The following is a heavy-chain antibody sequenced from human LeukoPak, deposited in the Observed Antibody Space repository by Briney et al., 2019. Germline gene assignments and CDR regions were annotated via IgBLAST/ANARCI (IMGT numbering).Heavy chain of an antibody. CDR2: INNSGST. Sequence: SETLSLTCAVYGGSFSGYYWSWIRQPPGKGLEGIGEINNSGSTNYNPSLTSPLTISVDSSKNQFSLKLSSVTASDTAVYYCARGEAARRYFSYCGMDFCGQGTTVTVSS. V-gene: IGHV4-34*01. J-gene: IGHJ6*02. D-gene: IGHD6-6*01. CDR1: GGSFSGYY. CDR3: ARGEAARRYFSYCGMDF.